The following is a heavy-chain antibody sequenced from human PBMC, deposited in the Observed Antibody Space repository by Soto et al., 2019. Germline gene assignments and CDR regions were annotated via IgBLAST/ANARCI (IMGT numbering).Heavy chain of an antibody. CDR2: ISSSSSYI. J-gene: IGHJ4*02. V-gene: IGHV3-21*01. Sequence: GGSLRLSCAASGFTFSSYSMNWVRQAPGKGLEWVSSISSSSSYIYYADSVKGRFTISRDNAKNSLYLQMNSLRAEDTAVYYCARSGSVAALHAGDYWGQGTLVTVSS. CDR1: GFTFSSYS. D-gene: IGHD6-6*01. CDR3: ARSGSVAALHAGDY.